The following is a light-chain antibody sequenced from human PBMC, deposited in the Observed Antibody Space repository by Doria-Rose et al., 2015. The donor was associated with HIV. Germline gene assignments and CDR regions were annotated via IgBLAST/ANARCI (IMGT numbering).Light chain of an antibody. V-gene: IGLV1-40*01. CDR1: SSNIGADYD. CDR3: QSYDSSLSGSYV. CDR2: GTS. Sequence: VAGAPGQRVTISCTGSSSNIGADYDVHWYQQLPGTAPKLLIYGTSNRPSGVPDRFSVSKSGTSASLAITGLQAEDEADYYCQSYDSSLSGSYVFGTGTKVTVL. J-gene: IGLJ1*01.